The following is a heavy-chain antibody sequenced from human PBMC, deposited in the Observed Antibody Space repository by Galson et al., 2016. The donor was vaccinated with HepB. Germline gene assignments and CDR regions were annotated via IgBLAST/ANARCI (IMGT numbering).Heavy chain of an antibody. V-gene: IGHV3-48*01. CDR2: ISSSSSTI. Sequence: SLRLSCAASGFTLSSYSMNWVRQAPGKGLEWVSYISSSSSTIYSADSVKGRFTISRDNAKNSLYLQMNSLRADDTAVYYCARDFDYWGRGTLVTVSS. CDR1: GFTLSSYS. CDR3: ARDFDY. J-gene: IGHJ4*02.